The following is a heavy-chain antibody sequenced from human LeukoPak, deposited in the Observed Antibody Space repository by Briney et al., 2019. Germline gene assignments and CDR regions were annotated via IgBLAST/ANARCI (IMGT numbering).Heavy chain of an antibody. V-gene: IGHV3-30*02. CDR2: IRYDESNK. CDR1: GFTFSSYG. D-gene: IGHD6-6*01. Sequence: GGSLRLSCAASGFTFSSYGMQWVRQAPGKGLEWVAFIRYDESNKYYADSVKGRFTISRDNSKNTLYLQMNSLRVEDTAVYYCAKGRRNFDYWGQGTLVTVSS. CDR3: AKGRRNFDY. J-gene: IGHJ4*02.